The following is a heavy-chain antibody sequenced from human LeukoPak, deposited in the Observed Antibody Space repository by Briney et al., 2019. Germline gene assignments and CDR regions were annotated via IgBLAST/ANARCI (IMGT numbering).Heavy chain of an antibody. CDR3: ARGTYSGYDNYFDY. J-gene: IGHJ4*02. Sequence: SETLSLTCTVPGGSISSGSYYWSWIRQPAGKGLEWIGRIYTSGSTNYNPSLKSRVTISVDTSKNQFSLKQSSVTAADTAVYYCARGTYSGYDNYFDYRGQGTLVTVSS. CDR2: IYTSGST. V-gene: IGHV4-61*02. D-gene: IGHD5-12*01. CDR1: GGSISSGSYY.